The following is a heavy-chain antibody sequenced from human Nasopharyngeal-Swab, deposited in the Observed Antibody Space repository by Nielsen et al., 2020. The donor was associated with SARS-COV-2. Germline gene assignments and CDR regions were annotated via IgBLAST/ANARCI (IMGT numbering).Heavy chain of an antibody. CDR1: GFIFSASA. J-gene: IGHJ4*02. CDR3: TDFYFDY. CDR2: IGDKDHNYAT. Sequence: GGSLRLSCAASGFIFSASAMHWVRQAPGKGLEWLGRIGDKDHNYATTYGASVKGRFTISRDDSKNTAFLQMDSLKTEDTALYCTTDFYFDYWGQGTLVTVSS. D-gene: IGHD1-1*01. V-gene: IGHV3-73*01.